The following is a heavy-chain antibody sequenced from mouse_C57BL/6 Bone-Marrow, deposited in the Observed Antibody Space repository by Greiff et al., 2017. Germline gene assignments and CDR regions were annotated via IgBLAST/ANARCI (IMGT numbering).Heavy chain of an antibody. CDR3: APAIYYYSSSYPYYYAMDY. V-gene: IGHV1-64*01. D-gene: IGHD1-1*01. J-gene: IGHJ4*01. Sequence: VQLQQPGAELVKPGASVKLSCKASGYTFTSYWMPWVKQRPGQGLEWIGMIHPNSGSTNYNEKFKSKSTLTVDKSSSTAYMQLSSLTSEDSAVYYCAPAIYYYSSSYPYYYAMDYWGQGTSVTVSA. CDR1: GYTFTSYW. CDR2: IHPNSGST.